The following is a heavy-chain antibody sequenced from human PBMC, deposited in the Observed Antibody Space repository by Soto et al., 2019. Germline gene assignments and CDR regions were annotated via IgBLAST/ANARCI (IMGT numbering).Heavy chain of an antibody. Sequence: ASVKVSCKASGYTFTSYGISWVRQAPGQGLEWMGWISAYNGNTNYAQKLQGRVTMTTDTSTSTAYMELRSLRSDDTAVYYCARDLSEQQLAPTGWFDPWGQGTLVTVSS. CDR2: ISAYNGNT. D-gene: IGHD6-13*01. J-gene: IGHJ5*02. V-gene: IGHV1-18*01. CDR3: ARDLSEQQLAPTGWFDP. CDR1: GYTFTSYG.